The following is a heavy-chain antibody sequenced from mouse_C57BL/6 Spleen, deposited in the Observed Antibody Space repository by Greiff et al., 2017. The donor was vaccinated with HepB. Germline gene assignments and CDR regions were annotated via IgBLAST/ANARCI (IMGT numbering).Heavy chain of an antibody. CDR2: INPNNGGT. Sequence: EVKLQQSGPELVKPGASVKISCKASGYTFTDYYMNWVKQSHGKSLEWIGDINPNNGGTSYNQKFKGKATLTVDKSSSTAYMELRSLTSEDSAVYYCARASGTYFDVWGTGTTVTVSS. CDR3: ARASGTYFDV. CDR1: GYTFTDYY. J-gene: IGHJ1*03. V-gene: IGHV1-26*01. D-gene: IGHD4-1*01.